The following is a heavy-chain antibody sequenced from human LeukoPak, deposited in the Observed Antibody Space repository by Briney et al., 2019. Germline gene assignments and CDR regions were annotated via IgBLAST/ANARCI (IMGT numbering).Heavy chain of an antibody. CDR3: ARAGRGGSCYSWFLDYYYYGMDV. J-gene: IGHJ6*02. CDR1: GGTFSSYA. Sequence: SVKASCKASGGTFSSYAISWVRQAPGQGLEWMGGIIPIFGTANYAQKFQGRVTITADESTSTAYMELSSLRSEDTAVYYCARAGRGGSCYSWFLDYYYYGMDVWGQGTTVTVSS. V-gene: IGHV1-69*13. D-gene: IGHD2-15*01. CDR2: IIPIFGTA.